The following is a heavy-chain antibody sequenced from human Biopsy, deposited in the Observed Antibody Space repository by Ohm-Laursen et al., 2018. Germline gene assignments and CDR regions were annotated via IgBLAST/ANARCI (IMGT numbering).Heavy chain of an antibody. CDR2: INAKTSDT. V-gene: IGHV1-2*02. D-gene: IGHD3-22*01. CDR1: GYTFTGYH. CDR3: TRGGYYYDSLAYYYWFDP. Sequence: ASVKVSCKASGYTFTGYHVHWVRQAPGQGLEWMGWINAKTSDTNYAQKFQGRVTMTRDTSISTAYVDLSSLRSDDTAVYYCTRGGYYYDSLAYYYWFDPWGQRTLVTVSS. J-gene: IGHJ5*02.